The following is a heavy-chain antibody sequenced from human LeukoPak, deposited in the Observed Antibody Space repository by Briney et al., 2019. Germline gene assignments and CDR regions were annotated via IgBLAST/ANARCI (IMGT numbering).Heavy chain of an antibody. D-gene: IGHD3-10*01. CDR1: GGSVSSGGYY. V-gene: IGHV4-30-2*01. Sequence: SETLSLTCTVSGGSVSSGGYYWSWIRQPPGKGLEWIGYIYHSGSTYYNPSLKSRVTISVDRSKNQFSLKLSSVTAADTAVYYCAQGGHGSGSYRYFDYWGQGTLVTVSS. J-gene: IGHJ4*02. CDR2: IYHSGST. CDR3: AQGGHGSGSYRYFDY.